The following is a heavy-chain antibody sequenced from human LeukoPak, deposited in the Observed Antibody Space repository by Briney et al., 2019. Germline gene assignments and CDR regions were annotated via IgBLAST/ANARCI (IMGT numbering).Heavy chain of an antibody. CDR3: ARNRYELGLDY. V-gene: IGHV3-64*01. Sequence: PGGSLRLSCAASGFTFSSYAMHWVRQAPGKGLEYVSAISNNGDSSYYANFVKGRFTISRDNSKNTLYLQMGSLRAEDMAVYYCARNRYELGLDYWGQGTLVTVSS. D-gene: IGHD1-26*01. J-gene: IGHJ4*02. CDR1: GFTFSSYA. CDR2: ISNNGDSS.